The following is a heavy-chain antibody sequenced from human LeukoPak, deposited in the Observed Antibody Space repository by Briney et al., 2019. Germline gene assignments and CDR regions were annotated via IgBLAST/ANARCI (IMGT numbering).Heavy chain of an antibody. Sequence: SETLSLTCTVSGGSISSYHWSWIRQPPGKGLEWIGYIYYSGSTNYNPSLKSRVTISVDTSKNQFSLKLSSVTAADTAVYYCARDDCSSTSCYIGYWGQGTLVTVSS. CDR1: GGSISSYH. D-gene: IGHD2-2*02. CDR3: ARDDCSSTSCYIGY. V-gene: IGHV4-59*01. J-gene: IGHJ4*02. CDR2: IYYSGST.